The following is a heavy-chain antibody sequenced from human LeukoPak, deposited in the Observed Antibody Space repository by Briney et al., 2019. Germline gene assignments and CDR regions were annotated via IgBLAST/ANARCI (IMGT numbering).Heavy chain of an antibody. CDR3: ARDSGSSWYVVY. CDR2: INPNSGGT. V-gene: IGHV1-2*06. Sequence: VASVKVSCKASGYTFTGYYMHWVRQAPGQGLEWMGRINPNSGGTNYAQKFQGRVTMTRDTSISTAYMELSRLRSDDTAVYYCARDSGSSWYVVYWGQGTLVTVSS. CDR1: GYTFTGYY. J-gene: IGHJ4*02. D-gene: IGHD6-13*01.